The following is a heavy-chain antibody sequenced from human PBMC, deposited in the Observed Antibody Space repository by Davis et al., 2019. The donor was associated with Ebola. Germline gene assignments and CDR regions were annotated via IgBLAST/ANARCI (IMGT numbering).Heavy chain of an antibody. V-gene: IGHV1-8*02. Sequence: ASVKVSYKAPGYTFTSYDINWVRQATGQGLEWMGWMNPNSGNTVYANKFQVRVTMTRDTSTSTVYMELSSLGSEDTSVYYYALLTNGFDYWGQGTLVTVSS. D-gene: IGHD2-8*01. J-gene: IGHJ4*02. CDR1: GYTFTSYD. CDR3: ALLTNGFDY. CDR2: MNPNSGNT.